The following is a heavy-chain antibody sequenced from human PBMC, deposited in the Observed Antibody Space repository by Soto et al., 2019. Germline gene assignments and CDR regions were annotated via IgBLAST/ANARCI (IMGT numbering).Heavy chain of an antibody. Sequence: QVQLVQSGAEVKKPGASVKVSCKASGYTFSSYDINWVRQATGQGLEWMGWLNPNSGDTGYAQKFQGRVTLTRNTSINTAYIELSSLTSDDTAVSYCATSGGGWYLYWGQGNLVTVSS. J-gene: IGHJ1*01. CDR3: ATSGGGWYLY. V-gene: IGHV1-8*01. CDR2: LNPNSGDT. CDR1: GYTFSSYD. D-gene: IGHD6-19*01.